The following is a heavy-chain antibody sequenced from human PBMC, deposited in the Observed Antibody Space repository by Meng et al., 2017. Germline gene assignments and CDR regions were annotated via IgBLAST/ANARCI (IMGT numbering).Heavy chain of an antibody. CDR1: GGTFSSYA. J-gene: IGHJ5*02. CDR3: ASGPPGWFDP. D-gene: IGHD7-27*01. CDR2: IIPIFGTA. V-gene: IGHV1-69*06. Sequence: QVRLVQAGGGVKKPGSWVKASLQAAGGTFSSYAIRSVRQAPGQGLEWMGGIIPIFGTANYAQKFQGRVTITADKSTSTAYMELSSLRSEDTAVYYWASGPPGWFDPWGQGTLVTVSS.